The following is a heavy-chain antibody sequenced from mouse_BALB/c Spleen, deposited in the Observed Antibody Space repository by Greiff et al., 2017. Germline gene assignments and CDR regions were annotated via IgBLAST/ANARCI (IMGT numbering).Heavy chain of an antibody. Sequence: EVQVVESGGGLVKPGGSLKLSCAASGFTFSSYTMSWVRQTPEKRLEWVATISSGGSYTYYPDSVKGRFTISRDNAKNTLYLQMSSLKSEDTAMYYCTRDRELTAYYAMDYWGQGTSVTVSS. CDR1: GFTFSSYT. D-gene: IGHD4-1*01. CDR3: TRDRELTAYYAMDY. CDR2: ISSGGSYT. V-gene: IGHV5-6-4*01. J-gene: IGHJ4*01.